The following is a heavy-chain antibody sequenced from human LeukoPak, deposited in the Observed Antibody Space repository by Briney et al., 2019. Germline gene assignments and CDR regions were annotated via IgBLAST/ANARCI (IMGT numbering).Heavy chain of an antibody. CDR3: ARTTVVRGGCQRDYYYGMDV. D-gene: IGHD3-10*01. CDR1: GGSIMSYY. J-gene: IGHJ6*02. CDR2: IYYSGST. V-gene: IGHV4-59*08. Sequence: SEAPSIPCCVSGGSIMSYYGSWSRQPPGEGVEWFVYIYYSGSTNYNPSFKSRVTISVDTSKNQLFLMLRSVTAADTAVYYCARTTVVRGGCQRDYYYGMDVWGQGTTVIVAS.